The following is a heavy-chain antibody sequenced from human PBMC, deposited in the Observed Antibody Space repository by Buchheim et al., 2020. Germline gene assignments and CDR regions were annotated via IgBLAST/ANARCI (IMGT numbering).Heavy chain of an antibody. J-gene: IGHJ4*02. D-gene: IGHD6-19*01. V-gene: IGHV4-61*01. CDR3: ARGFRSSGWYYFDY. CDR1: GGSVSSGSYY. CDR2: IYYSGST. Sequence: QVQLQESGPGLVKPSETLSLTCTVSGGSVSSGSYYWSWIRQPPGKGLEWIGYIYYSGSTNYNPSLKSRVTISVDPSKNQFSLKLSSVTAADTAVYYCARGFRSSGWYYFDYWGQGTL.